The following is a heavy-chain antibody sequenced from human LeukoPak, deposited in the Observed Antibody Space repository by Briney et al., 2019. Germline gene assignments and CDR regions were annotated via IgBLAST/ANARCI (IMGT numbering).Heavy chain of an antibody. J-gene: IGHJ3*02. D-gene: IGHD5-18*01. Sequence: GGSLRLSCAASGFTFSSYSMNWVRQAPGKGLEWVSYISSSSSTIYYADSVKGRFTISRDNAKNSLYLQMNSLRAEDTAVYYCARDRRGYSYGKTRAAFDIWGQGTMVTVSS. CDR3: ARDRRGYSYGKTRAAFDI. V-gene: IGHV3-48*01. CDR1: GFTFSSYS. CDR2: ISSSSSTI.